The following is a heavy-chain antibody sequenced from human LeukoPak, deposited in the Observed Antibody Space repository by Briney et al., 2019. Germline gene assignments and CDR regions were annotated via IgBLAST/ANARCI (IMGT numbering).Heavy chain of an antibody. CDR2: MNPNSGNT. CDR3: ARVRSGDYDILTAGFDP. J-gene: IGHJ5*02. D-gene: IGHD3-9*01. CDR1: GHTFTSYD. V-gene: IGHV1-8*01. Sequence: ASVKVSCKASGHTFTSYDINWVRQATGQGFEWMGWMNPNSGNTGYAQKFQGRVTMTRNTSISTAYMELSSLRSEDTAVYYCARVRSGDYDILTAGFDPWGQGTLVTVSS.